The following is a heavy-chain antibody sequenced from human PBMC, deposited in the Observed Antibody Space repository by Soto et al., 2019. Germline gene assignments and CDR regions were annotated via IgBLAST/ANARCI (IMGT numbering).Heavy chain of an antibody. CDR3: AKDALRECTNGVCPFF. V-gene: IGHV3-23*01. CDR1: GFTFSSYA. J-gene: IGHJ4*02. Sequence: EVQLLESGGGLVQPGGSLRLSCAASGFTFSSYAMSWVRQAPGKGLEWVSAISGSGGSTYYADSVKGRFTISRDNSKNTLYLQMNSLRAEDTAVYYCAKDALRECTNGVCPFFWGQGTLVTVSS. D-gene: IGHD2-8*01. CDR2: ISGSGGST.